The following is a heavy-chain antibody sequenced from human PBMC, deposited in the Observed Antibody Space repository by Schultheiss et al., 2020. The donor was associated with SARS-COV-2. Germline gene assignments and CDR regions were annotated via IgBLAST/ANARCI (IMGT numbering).Heavy chain of an antibody. Sequence: ASVKVSCKASGYTFTSYAMHWVRQAPGQRLEWMGWINAGNGNTKYSQKFQGRVTITRDTSASTAYMELSSLRSEDTAVYYCAVGNRGYCSGGSCFDIWGQGTMVTVSS. CDR1: GYTFTSYA. J-gene: IGHJ3*02. D-gene: IGHD2-15*01. V-gene: IGHV1-3*01. CDR2: INAGNGNT. CDR3: AVGNRGYCSGGSCFDI.